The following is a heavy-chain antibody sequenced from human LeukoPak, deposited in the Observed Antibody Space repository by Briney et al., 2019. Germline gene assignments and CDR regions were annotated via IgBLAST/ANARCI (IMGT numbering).Heavy chain of an antibody. V-gene: IGHV1-69*13. CDR1: GGTFSSYA. Sequence: ASAKVPCKASGGTFSSYAISWVRQAPGQGLEWMGGIIPIFGTANYAQKFQGRVTITADESTSTAYMELSSLRSEDTAVYYCASASGATGDYWGQGTLVTVSS. D-gene: IGHD1-26*01. J-gene: IGHJ4*02. CDR3: ASASGATGDY. CDR2: IIPIFGTA.